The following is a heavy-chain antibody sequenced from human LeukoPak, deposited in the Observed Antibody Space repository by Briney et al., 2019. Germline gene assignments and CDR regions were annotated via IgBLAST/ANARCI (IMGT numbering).Heavy chain of an antibody. CDR3: ARVAHSGSYYFDY. D-gene: IGHD1-26*01. Sequence: SETLSLTCTVSGYSISSGYYWGWIRQPPGKGLEWIGSIYHSGSTYYNPSLKSRVTISVDTSKNQFSLKLSSVTAADTAVYYCARVAHSGSYYFDYWGQGTLVTVSS. V-gene: IGHV4-38-2*02. J-gene: IGHJ4*02. CDR2: IYHSGST. CDR1: GYSISSGYY.